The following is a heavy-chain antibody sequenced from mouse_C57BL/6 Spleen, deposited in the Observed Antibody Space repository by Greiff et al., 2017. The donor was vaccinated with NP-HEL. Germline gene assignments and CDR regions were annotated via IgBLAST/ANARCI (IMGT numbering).Heavy chain of an antibody. J-gene: IGHJ4*01. Sequence: EVKVVESGGGLVKPGGSLKLSCAASGFTFSDYGMHWVRQAPEKGLEWVAYISSGSSTIYYADTVKGRFTISRDNAKNTLFLQMTSLRSEDSAMYYCARKPYYSNYYAMDYWGQGTSVTVSS. V-gene: IGHV5-17*01. D-gene: IGHD2-5*01. CDR3: ARKPYYSNYYAMDY. CDR1: GFTFSDYG. CDR2: ISSGSSTI.